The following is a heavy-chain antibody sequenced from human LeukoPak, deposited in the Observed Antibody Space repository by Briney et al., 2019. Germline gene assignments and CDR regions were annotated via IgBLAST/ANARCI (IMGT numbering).Heavy chain of an antibody. Sequence: GGSLRLSCAASGFTFSSYGMHWVRQAPGKGLEWVAFIRYDGSNKYYADSVKGRFTISRDNTKNTLYLQMNSLRAEDTALYYCAKDYDDKFDYWGQGTLVTVSS. J-gene: IGHJ4*02. CDR3: AKDYDDKFDY. CDR2: IRYDGSNK. D-gene: IGHD3-9*01. V-gene: IGHV3-30*02. CDR1: GFTFSSYG.